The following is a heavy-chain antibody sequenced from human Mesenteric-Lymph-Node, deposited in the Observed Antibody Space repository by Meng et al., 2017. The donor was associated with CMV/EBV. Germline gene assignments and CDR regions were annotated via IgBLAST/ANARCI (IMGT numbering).Heavy chain of an antibody. J-gene: IGHJ4*02. V-gene: IGHV3-53*01. Sequence: GGSLRLSCAASGFTVSSNYMSWVRQAPGKGLEWVSVIYSGGGTYYADSVKGRFTISRDNSKNTVYLQMSSLRAEDTAVYYCTRLDSGRYDYWGQGTLVTVSS. CDR1: GFTVSSNY. CDR3: TRLDSGRYDY. CDR2: IYSGGGT. D-gene: IGHD6-19*01.